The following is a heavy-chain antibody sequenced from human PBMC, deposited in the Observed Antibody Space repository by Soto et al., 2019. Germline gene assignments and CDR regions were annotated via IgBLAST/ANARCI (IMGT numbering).Heavy chain of an antibody. CDR3: ARDNWNSY. CDR2: IHNDGSTT. V-gene: IGHV3-74*01. J-gene: IGHJ4*01. D-gene: IGHD1-7*01. CDR1: GFTFSSYW. Sequence: EVQLGEFGGGLVQPGWSVRLSCAASGFTFSSYWMHWVRQAPGKGLMWVSRIHNDGSTTRYADSVKGRFTISRDNAKNTLYLQMSSLRVEDTAVYYCARDNWNSYWGQGTLVTVSS.